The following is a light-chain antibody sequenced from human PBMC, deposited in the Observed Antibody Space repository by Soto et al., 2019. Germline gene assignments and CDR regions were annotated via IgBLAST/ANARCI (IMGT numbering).Light chain of an antibody. J-gene: IGLJ2*01. V-gene: IGLV2-8*01. Sequence: QSALTQPPSASGSPGQSVTISCTGTSSDIGGYNSVSWYQQHPGKAPRLMIYEVNKRPSGVPDRFSGSKSGYTASLTVSGLQTEDEADYYCSLYTARGVFGGGTKLTVL. CDR1: SSDIGGYNS. CDR2: EVN. CDR3: SLYTARGV.